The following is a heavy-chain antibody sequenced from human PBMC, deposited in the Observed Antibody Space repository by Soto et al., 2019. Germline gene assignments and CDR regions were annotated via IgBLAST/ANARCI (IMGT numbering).Heavy chain of an antibody. D-gene: IGHD5-12*01. CDR2: ISGSGGST. CDR3: AKDIFTIMSGHAHFDY. J-gene: IGHJ4*02. V-gene: IGHV3-23*01. CDR1: GFTFSSYA. Sequence: EVQLLESGGGLVQPGGSLRLSCAASGFTFSSYAMSWVRQAPGKGLEWVSAISGSGGSTYYADSVKGRFTISRDNSKNTLYLHMKSLRAEDTAVYYCAKDIFTIMSGHAHFDYWGQGTLVTVSS.